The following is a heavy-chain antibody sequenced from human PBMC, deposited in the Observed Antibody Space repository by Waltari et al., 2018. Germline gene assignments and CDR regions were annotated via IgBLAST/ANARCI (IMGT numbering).Heavy chain of an antibody. CDR3: ARGGLGALFDY. J-gene: IGHJ4*02. D-gene: IGHD3-16*01. CDR2: IYYSGST. CDR1: GGSISSHY. V-gene: IGHV4-59*11. Sequence: QVQLQESGPGLVKPSETLSLTCTVSGGSISSHYWSWIRQPPGKGLEWIGYIYYSGSTNYNPSLKSRVTISVDTSKNHFSLKLSSGTAADTAVYYCARGGLGALFDYWGQGTLVTVSS.